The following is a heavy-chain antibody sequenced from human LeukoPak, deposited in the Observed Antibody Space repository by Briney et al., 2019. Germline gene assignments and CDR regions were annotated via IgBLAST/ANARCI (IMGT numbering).Heavy chain of an antibody. D-gene: IGHD4-17*01. V-gene: IGHV4-39*01. CDR3: ARPGYYGDYAFDY. J-gene: IGHJ4*02. CDR1: GDSISSSSYF. CDR2: ISYSGNT. Sequence: PSETLSLTCTVSGDSISSSSYFWGWIRQHPGKGLEWIGSISYSGNTYYNPSLKSRVTISVDTSKNQFSLNLNSVTAADTAVYYCARPGYYGDYAFDYWGQGTLVTVSS.